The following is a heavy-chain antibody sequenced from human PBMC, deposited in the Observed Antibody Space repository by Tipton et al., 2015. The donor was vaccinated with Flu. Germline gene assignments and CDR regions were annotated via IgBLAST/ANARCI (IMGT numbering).Heavy chain of an antibody. CDR3: ARDDGDSPFDY. Sequence: TLSLTCTVSGGSISSYYWSWIRRPPGKGLEWIGYIYYSGSTNYNPSLKSRVTISVDTSKNQFSLKPSSVTAADTAVYYCARDDGDSPFDYWGQGTLVTVSA. J-gene: IGHJ4*02. CDR2: IYYSGST. CDR1: GGSISSYY. D-gene: IGHD4-17*01. V-gene: IGHV4-59*01.